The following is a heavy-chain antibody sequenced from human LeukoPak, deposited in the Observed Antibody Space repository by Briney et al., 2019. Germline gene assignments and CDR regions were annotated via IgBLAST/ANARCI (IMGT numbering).Heavy chain of an antibody. CDR1: GFPFSSYA. CDR3: AKDRLGEFDY. D-gene: IGHD3-10*01. Sequence: GSLRLSCAASGFPFSSYAMSWVRQAPGKGQEWVSAISGSGGSTYYADSVKGRFTISRDNSKNTLYLQMNSLRAEDTAVYYCAKDRLGEFDYWGQGTLVTVSS. CDR2: ISGSGGST. V-gene: IGHV3-23*01. J-gene: IGHJ4*02.